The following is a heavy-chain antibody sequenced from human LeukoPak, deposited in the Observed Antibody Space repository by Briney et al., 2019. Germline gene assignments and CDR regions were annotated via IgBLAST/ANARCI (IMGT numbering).Heavy chain of an antibody. CDR3: ARDRLPIAAAFSDAFDI. CDR2: IIPILGIA. CDR1: GGTFSSYA. J-gene: IGHJ3*02. D-gene: IGHD6-13*01. V-gene: IGHV1-69*04. Sequence: SVKVSCKASGGTFSSYAISWVRQAPGQGLEWMGRIIPILGIANCAQKFQGRVTITADKSTSTAYMELSSLRSEDTAVYYCARDRLPIAAAFSDAFDIWGQGTMVTVSS.